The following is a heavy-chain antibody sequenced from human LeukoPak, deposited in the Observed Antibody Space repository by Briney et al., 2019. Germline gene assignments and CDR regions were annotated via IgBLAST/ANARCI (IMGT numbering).Heavy chain of an antibody. D-gene: IGHD1-26*01. J-gene: IGHJ4*02. CDR3: ASGTSGSYYAGIDY. CDR1: GFTFSSYA. Sequence: PGGSLSLSCAAYGFTFSSYAMHWVRQAPGKGLEWVAVISYDGSNKYYADSVKGRFTISRDNSKNTLYLQMNSLRAEDTDVYYCASGTSGSYYAGIDYWGQGTLVTVSS. V-gene: IGHV3-30*01. CDR2: ISYDGSNK.